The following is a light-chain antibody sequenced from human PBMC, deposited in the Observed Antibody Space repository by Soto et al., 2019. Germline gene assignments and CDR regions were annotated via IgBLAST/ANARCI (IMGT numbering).Light chain of an antibody. CDR1: QSISSY. CDR3: QQSYSTLRT. CDR2: AAS. J-gene: IGKJ1*01. Sequence: DIQMTQSPSSLSASVGDRVTITCRASQSISSYLNWYQQKPGKAPKLLIYAASSLQSGVPSRFSGGASGTDFTLTISSLQPEDFATYYCQQSYSTLRTFGQGTKVEIK. V-gene: IGKV1-39*01.